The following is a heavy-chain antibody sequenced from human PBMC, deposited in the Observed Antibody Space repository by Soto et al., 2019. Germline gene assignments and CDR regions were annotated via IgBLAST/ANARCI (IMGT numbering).Heavy chain of an antibody. CDR3: ARGADGIAAAATGWFDP. CDR2: IYHSGST. V-gene: IGHV4-4*02. D-gene: IGHD6-13*01. J-gene: IGHJ5*02. CDR1: GGSISSSNW. Sequence: QVQLQESGPGLVKPSGTLSLTCAVSGGSISSSNWWSWVRQPPGKGLEGIGEIYHSGSTNYNPSLKSRVTISVDKSKNQFSLKLSSVTAADTAVYYCARGADGIAAAATGWFDPWGQGTLVTVSS.